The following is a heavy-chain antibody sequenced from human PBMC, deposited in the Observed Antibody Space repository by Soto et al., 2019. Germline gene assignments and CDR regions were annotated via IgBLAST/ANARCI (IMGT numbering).Heavy chain of an antibody. V-gene: IGHV1-18*04. CDR1: GYIFTSYG. CDR3: ARGAFDYGSESDYNTPLDY. CDR2: IGLYIHNT. J-gene: IGHJ4*02. Sequence: QVQLVQSRAEVKKPGASVKVSCKASGYIFTSYGINWVRQAPGQGLEWMGWIGLYIHNTNYAQKFQGRVTITTDTSTSTVYMELRSLTSDDTAVYYCARGAFDYGSESDYNTPLDYWGQGTLVTVSS. D-gene: IGHD3-10*01.